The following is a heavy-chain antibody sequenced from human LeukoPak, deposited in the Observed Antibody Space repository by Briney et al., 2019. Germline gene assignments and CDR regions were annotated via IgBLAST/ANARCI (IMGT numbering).Heavy chain of an antibody. CDR2: IYYTGST. Sequence: PSETLSLTCTVSGRSISSSSYYWGWIRQPPGEGLEWIGSIYYTGSTYYSPSLKSRVTISADTSKNEFSLKLSSVTVADTAVYYCTSEISSASNYWGQGTLVTVSS. CDR3: TSEISSASNY. CDR1: GRSISSSSYY. V-gene: IGHV4-39*01. J-gene: IGHJ4*02. D-gene: IGHD6-6*01.